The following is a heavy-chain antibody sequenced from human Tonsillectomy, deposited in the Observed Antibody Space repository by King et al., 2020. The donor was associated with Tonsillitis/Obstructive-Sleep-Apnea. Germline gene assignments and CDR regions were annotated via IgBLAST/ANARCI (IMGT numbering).Heavy chain of an antibody. V-gene: IGHV4-59*08. Sequence: VQLQESGPGLVKPSETLSLTCTVSGGSISSYYWSWIRQPRGKGLEWIGYIYYSGSTNYNPSLKSRVTISVDTSKNQFSLKLSSVTAADTAVYYCARRPRDSSGYYFDYWGQGTLVTVSS. CDR2: IYYSGST. D-gene: IGHD3-22*01. J-gene: IGHJ4*02. CDR1: GGSISSYY. CDR3: ARRPRDSSGYYFDY.